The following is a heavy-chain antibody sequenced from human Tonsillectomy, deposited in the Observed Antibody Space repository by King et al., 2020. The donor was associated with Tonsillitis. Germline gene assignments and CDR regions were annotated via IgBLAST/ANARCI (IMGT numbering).Heavy chain of an antibody. CDR2: ISSSSSYI. CDR1: GFTFSSYS. CDR3: AIDDYGDY. Sequence: VQLVESGGGLVKPGGSLRLSCAASGFTFSSYSMNWVRQDPGQGLEWVSSISSSSSYIYYADSVQGRFTISRDNAKNSLYLQMNSLRAEDTAVYYCAIDDYGDYWGQGTLVTVAS. J-gene: IGHJ4*02. V-gene: IGHV3-21*01.